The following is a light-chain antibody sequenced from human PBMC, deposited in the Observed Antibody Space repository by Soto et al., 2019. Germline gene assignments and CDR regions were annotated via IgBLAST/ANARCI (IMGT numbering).Light chain of an antibody. CDR1: QSISSY. CDR3: LQDYDYPRT. CDR2: AAS. V-gene: IGKV1-39*01. J-gene: IGKJ1*01. Sequence: VDGGPIPCRASQSISSYLNWYQQKPGKAPKLLIYAASSLQSGVPSRFSGSGSGTDFTLTISSLQPEDFATYYCLQDYDYPRTFCQGTKVDI.